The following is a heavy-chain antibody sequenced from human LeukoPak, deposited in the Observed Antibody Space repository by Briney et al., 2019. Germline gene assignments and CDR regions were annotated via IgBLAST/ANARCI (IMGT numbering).Heavy chain of an antibody. CDR3: ARDGGVTFGSGWYYFDY. CDR2: TRNKANSYTT. D-gene: IGHD6-19*01. CDR1: GFTFSDHY. Sequence: GGSLRLSRAASGFTFSDHYMDWVRQAPGKGLEWVVRTRNKANSYTTEYAAAVKGRFTISRDDSKNSLYLQMNSLKTEDTAVYYCARDGGVTFGSGWYYFDYWGQGTLVTVSS. J-gene: IGHJ4*02. V-gene: IGHV3-72*01.